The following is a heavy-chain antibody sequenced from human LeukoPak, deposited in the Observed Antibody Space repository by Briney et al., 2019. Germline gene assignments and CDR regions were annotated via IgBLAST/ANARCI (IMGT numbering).Heavy chain of an antibody. D-gene: IGHD6-13*01. CDR2: INHSGST. V-gene: IGHV4-61*09. Sequence: SQTLSLTCTVSGASMNSGSYYWSWLRQPAGKGLEWIGEINHSGSTNYNPSLKSRVTISVDTSKNQFSLKLSSVTAADTAVYYCARRDQSSSWYYFDYWGQGTLVTVSS. J-gene: IGHJ4*02. CDR3: ARRDQSSSWYYFDY. CDR1: GASMNSGSYY.